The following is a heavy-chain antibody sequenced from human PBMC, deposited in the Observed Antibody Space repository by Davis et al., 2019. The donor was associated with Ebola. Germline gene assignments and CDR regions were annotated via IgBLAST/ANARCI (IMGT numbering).Heavy chain of an antibody. CDR1: GFTFSGSA. V-gene: IGHV3-73*01. D-gene: IGHD6-13*01. CDR3: TSRIAAAALYYYGMDV. CDR2: IRSKANSYAT. J-gene: IGHJ6*02. Sequence: GESLKISCAASGFTFSGSAMHWVRQASGKGLEWVGRIRSKANSYATAYAASVKGRFTISRDDSKNTAYLQMNSLKTEDTAVYYCTSRIAAAALYYYGMDVWGQGTTVTVSS.